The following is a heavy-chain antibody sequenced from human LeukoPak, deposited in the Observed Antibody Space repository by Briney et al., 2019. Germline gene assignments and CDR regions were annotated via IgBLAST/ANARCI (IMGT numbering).Heavy chain of an antibody. CDR1: GGSISSYY. D-gene: IGHD3-16*01. CDR2: IYTSGST. V-gene: IGHV4-4*07. Sequence: SETLSLTCTVSGGSISSYYWSWIRQPAGKGLEWIGRIYTSGSTNYNPSLKSRVTMSVDTSKNQFSLKLSSVTAADKAVYYCAGFYDYEWFDPWGQGTLVTVSS. J-gene: IGHJ5*02. CDR3: AGFYDYEWFDP.